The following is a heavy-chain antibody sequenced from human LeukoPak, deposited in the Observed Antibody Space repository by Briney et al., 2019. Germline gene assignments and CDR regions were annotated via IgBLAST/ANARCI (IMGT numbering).Heavy chain of an antibody. V-gene: IGHV3-49*03. Sequence: GGSLRLSCTASGFTFGDYAMSWFRQAPGKGLEWVGFIRSKTYGGTAEYAASVKGRFTISRDDSKSIAYLQMNSLKTEDTAVFYCSRVSLIMVVTPFDYWGQGTLVTVSS. CDR2: IRSKTYGGTA. CDR1: GFTFGDYA. J-gene: IGHJ4*02. CDR3: SRVSLIMVVTPFDY. D-gene: IGHD2-21*02.